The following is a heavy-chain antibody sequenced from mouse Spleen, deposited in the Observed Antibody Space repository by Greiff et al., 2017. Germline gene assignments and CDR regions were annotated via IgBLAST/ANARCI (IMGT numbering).Heavy chain of an antibody. CDR2: INPNNGGT. CDR1: GYTFTDYY. V-gene: IGHV1-26*01. CDR3: AAPLRLDY. J-gene: IGHJ2*01. D-gene: IGHD2-4*01. Sequence: EVQLQQSGPELVKPGASVKISCKASGYTFTDYYMNWVKQSHGKSLEWIGDINPNNGGTSYNQKFKGKATLTVDKSSSTAYMELRSLTSEDSAVYYCAAPLRLDYWGQGTTLTVSS.